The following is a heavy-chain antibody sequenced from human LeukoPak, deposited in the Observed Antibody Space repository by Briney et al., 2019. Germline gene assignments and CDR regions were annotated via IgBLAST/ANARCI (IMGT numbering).Heavy chain of an antibody. CDR2: INHSGST. CDR3: ARGYNRGSFS. V-gene: IGHV4-34*01. D-gene: IGHD1-26*01. Sequence: PSETLSLTCAVYGGSFSGYYWSWIRQPPGKGLEWIGEINHSGSTNYNPSLKSRVTISVDTSKNQFSLKLSSVTAADTAVYYCARGYNRGSFSWGQGTLVTVSS. CDR1: GGSFSGYY. J-gene: IGHJ4*02.